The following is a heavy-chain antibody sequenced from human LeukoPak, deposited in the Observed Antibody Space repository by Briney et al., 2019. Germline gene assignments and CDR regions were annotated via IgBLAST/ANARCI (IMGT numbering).Heavy chain of an antibody. J-gene: IGHJ5*02. D-gene: IGHD1-14*01. CDR2: IYTSGST. Sequence: SETLSLTCSVSGDSISNYYWSWIRQPAGKGLEWIGRIYTSGSTNYNPSLKSRVTMSVDTSKNQFSLKLSSVTAADTAVYYCASFHRNINWFDPWGQGTLVTVSS. CDR3: ASFHRNINWFDP. V-gene: IGHV4-4*07. CDR1: GDSISNYY.